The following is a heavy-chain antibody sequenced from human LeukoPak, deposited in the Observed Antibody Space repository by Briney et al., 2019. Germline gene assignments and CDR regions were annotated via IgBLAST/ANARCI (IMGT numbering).Heavy chain of an antibody. CDR3: ARAITIFGVGGFDY. J-gene: IGHJ4*02. CDR1: GGSISSYY. CDR2: IYTSGST. D-gene: IGHD3-3*01. V-gene: IGHV4-4*07. Sequence: SETLSLTCTVSGGSISSYYWSWIRRPAGKGLEWIGRIYTSGSTNYNPSLKSRVTMSVDTSKNQFSLKLSSVTAADTAVYYCARAITIFGVGGFDYWGQGTLVTVSS.